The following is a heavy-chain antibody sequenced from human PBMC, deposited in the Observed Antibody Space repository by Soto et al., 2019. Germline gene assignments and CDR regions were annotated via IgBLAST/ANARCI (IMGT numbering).Heavy chain of an antibody. CDR3: GKHLIANNGVWEPFDM. CDR1: GFNFPAYA. V-gene: IGHV3-23*01. J-gene: IGHJ3*02. D-gene: IGHD2-8*01. CDR2: LVGSGADK. Sequence: EVQLLESGGGLVQPGGSLRLSCAASGFNFPAYAMNWVRQAPGKGLQWVSGLVGSGADKNYADSVRGRFTVSRDNSRKTLYLQMNSVRDEDASVYYCGKHLIANNGVWEPFDMWGRGTQVTVSS.